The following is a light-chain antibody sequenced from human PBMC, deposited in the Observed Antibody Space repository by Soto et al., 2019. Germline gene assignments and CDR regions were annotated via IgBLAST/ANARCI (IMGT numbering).Light chain of an antibody. J-gene: IGKJ2*01. V-gene: IGKV3-20*01. Sequence: ENVLTQSPGTLSLSPGERATLSCRASQSVGNNFLAWYQQKPGQAPRLLIYGASSRATGIPDRFSGSGSGTDFTLTISSLEPEDFAVYYCQQYGSFPYTFGQGTKLEIK. CDR3: QQYGSFPYT. CDR2: GAS. CDR1: QSVGNNF.